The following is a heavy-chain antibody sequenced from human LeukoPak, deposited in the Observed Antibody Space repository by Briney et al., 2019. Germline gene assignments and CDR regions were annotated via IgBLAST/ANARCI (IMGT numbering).Heavy chain of an antibody. CDR3: ARGGCSSTSCYEVYYYYGMDV. J-gene: IGHJ6*02. CDR1: GYTFTSYY. D-gene: IGHD2-2*01. CDR2: INPSGGST. V-gene: IGHV1-46*01. Sequence: GASVKVSCKASGYTFTSYYIHWVRQAPGQGLEWIGIINPSGGSTTYAQKFQGRVTMTRDTSISTAYMELSRLRSDDTAVYYCARGGCSSTSCYEVYYYYGMDVWGQGTTVTVSS.